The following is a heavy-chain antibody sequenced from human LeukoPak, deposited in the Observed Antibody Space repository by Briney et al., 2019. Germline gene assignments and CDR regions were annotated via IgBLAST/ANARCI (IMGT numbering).Heavy chain of an antibody. Sequence: GRSLRLSSAASGFTFSSYGMHWVRQAPGKGLEWVAVIWYDGSSKYYADSVKGRFTISRDNSKNTLYLQMNSLRAGDTAVYYCAKDPIFSGSYGVFDYWGLGTLVTVSS. CDR2: IWYDGSSK. CDR3: AKDPIFSGSYGVFDY. V-gene: IGHV3-33*06. CDR1: GFTFSSYG. J-gene: IGHJ4*02. D-gene: IGHD1-26*01.